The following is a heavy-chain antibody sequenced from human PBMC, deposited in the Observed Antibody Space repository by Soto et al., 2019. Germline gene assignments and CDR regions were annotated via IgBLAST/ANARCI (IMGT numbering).Heavy chain of an antibody. D-gene: IGHD1-26*01. V-gene: IGHV3-23*01. CDR1: GFTFSSYA. CDR3: AKPRGVGATYRGPDAFDI. CDR2: ISGSGGST. Sequence: QPGGSLRLSCAASGFTFSSYAMSWVRQAPGKGLEWVSAISGSGGSTYYADSVKGRFTISRDNSKNTLYLQMNSLRAEDTAVYYCAKPRGVGATYRGPDAFDIWGQGTMVTVSS. J-gene: IGHJ3*02.